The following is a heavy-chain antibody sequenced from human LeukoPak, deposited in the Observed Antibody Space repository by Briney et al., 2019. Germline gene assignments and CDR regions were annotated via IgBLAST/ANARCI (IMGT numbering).Heavy chain of an antibody. CDR1: GFTFGSHT. Sequence: TGGSLRLSCAASGFTFGSHTMNWVRQAPGKGLEWVSSISSTSTSIYHADSVKGRFTISRDNTKNSLYLQMNSLRAEDTAVYYCARGFRAFDFWAQGTVVTVSS. J-gene: IGHJ3*01. CDR2: ISSTSTSI. V-gene: IGHV3-21*01. CDR3: ARGFRAFDF.